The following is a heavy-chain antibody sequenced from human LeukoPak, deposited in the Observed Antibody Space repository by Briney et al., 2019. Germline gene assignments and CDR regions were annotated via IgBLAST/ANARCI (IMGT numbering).Heavy chain of an antibody. D-gene: IGHD3-22*01. CDR2: IYYSGST. J-gene: IGHJ4*02. CDR3: ARWGPASSALDY. Sequence: SETLSLTGTVSGGSISSYYWSWIRQPPGKGLEWIGYIYYSGSTNYNPSLKSRVTISVDTSKNQFSLKLSSVTAADTAVYYCARWGPASSALDYWGQGTLVTVSS. V-gene: IGHV4-59*08. CDR1: GGSISSYY.